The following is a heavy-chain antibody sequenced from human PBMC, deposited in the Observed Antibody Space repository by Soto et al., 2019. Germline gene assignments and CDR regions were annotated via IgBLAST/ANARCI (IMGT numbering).Heavy chain of an antibody. CDR2: SSNRDRST. CDR3: ARAWKIEKFGVISMSKGLDV. CDR1: GCIFSDYY. J-gene: IGHJ6*02. Sequence: QVQLVESGGGLVKPGGSLRLSCAASGCIFSDYYMTWIRQAPGKGLEWLSCSSNRDRSTYYADSVKDRFVVSKDNAKNLVYLQMNSLRAEDTAVYFCARAWKIEKFGVISMSKGLDVWGQGTTVTVSS. V-gene: IGHV3-11*01. D-gene: IGHD3-3*01.